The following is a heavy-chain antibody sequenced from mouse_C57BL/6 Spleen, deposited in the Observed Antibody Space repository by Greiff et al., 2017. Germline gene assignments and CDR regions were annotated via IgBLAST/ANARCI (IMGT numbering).Heavy chain of an antibody. CDR1: GYTFTDYE. J-gene: IGHJ4*01. Sequence: VHLVESGAELVRPGASVTLSCKASGYTFTDYEMHWVKQTPVHGLEWIGAIDPETGGTAYNQKFKGKAILTADKSSSTAYMELRSLTSEDSAVYYCTRTYIKGGGDAMDYWGQGTSVTVSS. D-gene: IGHD2-5*01. V-gene: IGHV1-15*01. CDR2: IDPETGGT. CDR3: TRTYIKGGGDAMDY.